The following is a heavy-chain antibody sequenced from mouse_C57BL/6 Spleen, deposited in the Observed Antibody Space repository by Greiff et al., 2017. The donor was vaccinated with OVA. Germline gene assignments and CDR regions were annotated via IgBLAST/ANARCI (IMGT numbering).Heavy chain of an antibody. CDR2: INPNNGGT. Sequence: EVQRVESGPELVKPGASVKIPCKASGYTFTDYNMDWVKQSHGKSLEWIGDINPNNGGTIYNQKFKGKATLTVDKSSSTAYMELRSLTSEDTAVYYCARMVKNAMDYWGQGTSVTVSS. V-gene: IGHV1-18*01. CDR1: GYTFTDYN. D-gene: IGHD2-2*01. CDR3: ARMVKNAMDY. J-gene: IGHJ4*01.